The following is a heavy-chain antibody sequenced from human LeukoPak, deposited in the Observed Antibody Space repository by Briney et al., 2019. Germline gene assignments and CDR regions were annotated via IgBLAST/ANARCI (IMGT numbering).Heavy chain of an antibody. D-gene: IGHD3-10*01. CDR3: AKAEGSGNQPFNY. J-gene: IGHJ4*02. V-gene: IGHV3-23*01. Sequence: GGSLRLSCAASGFTSSSYAMSWVRQAPGKGLEWVSHISAGGGTTYYPDSVKGRFTISRDNSKNTLYLQMNSLRAEDTAVYSCAKAEGSGNQPFNYWGQGTLVTVSS. CDR2: ISAGGGTT. CDR1: GFTSSSYA.